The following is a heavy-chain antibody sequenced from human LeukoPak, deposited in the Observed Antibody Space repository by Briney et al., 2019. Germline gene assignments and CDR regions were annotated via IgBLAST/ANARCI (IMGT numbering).Heavy chain of an antibody. CDR3: AELQHHFDWYDY. CDR1: GFTFSSYD. CDR2: ITYDGSDK. Sequence: GRSLRLSCAASGFTFSSYDMYWVRQAPGKGLEWVAGITYDGSDKYYADSVKGRFTISRDNSKNTLYLQMSSLRAEDTAVYYCAELQHHFDWYDYWGQGTLVTVSS. D-gene: IGHD3-9*01. J-gene: IGHJ4*02. V-gene: IGHV3-30*18.